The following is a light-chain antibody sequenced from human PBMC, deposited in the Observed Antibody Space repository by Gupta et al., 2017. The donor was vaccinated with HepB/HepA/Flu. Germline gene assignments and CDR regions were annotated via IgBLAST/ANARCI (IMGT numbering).Light chain of an antibody. CDR2: GAS. CDR1: QSVSSN. J-gene: IGKJ1*01. V-gene: IGKV3-15*01. Sequence: EIVMTQSPATLSVSPGERATLSCRARQSVSSNLAWYQQKPGQAPRLLIYGASTRATGIPARFSGSGSGTEFTLTISSLQSEDFAVYYCQQYNNWPPRFGQGTKVEIK. CDR3: QQYNNWPPR.